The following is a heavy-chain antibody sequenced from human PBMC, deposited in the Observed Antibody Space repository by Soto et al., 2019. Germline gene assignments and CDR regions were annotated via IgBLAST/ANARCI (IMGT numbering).Heavy chain of an antibody. CDR3: AKSYFNGRRDAFDV. D-gene: IGHD3-10*01. V-gene: IGHV4-39*01. CDR1: GGAIRNSNYY. CDR2: LYYTAST. Sequence: SETLSLTCSVSGGAIRNSNYYWGWIRQPPGMGLEWIGSLYYTASTYYNPSLKSRVTMSVDTSNNQLSLNLSSVTAADTAIYYCAKSYFNGRRDAFDVWGKGTVVTVS. J-gene: IGHJ3*01.